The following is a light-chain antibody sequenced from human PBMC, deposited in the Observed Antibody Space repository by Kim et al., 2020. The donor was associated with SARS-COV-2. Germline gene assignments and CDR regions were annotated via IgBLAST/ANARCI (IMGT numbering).Light chain of an antibody. V-gene: IGLV2-14*03. CDR3: SSYTGDNRRV. Sequence: QSVTISGTGISSDVGGYNYVSWYQQHPGKAPKLMIYDVSNRPSGVSNRFSGSKSGSTASLTISGLQPEDEADYYCSSYTGDNRRVFGGGTKLTVL. CDR1: SSDVGGYNY. CDR2: DVS. J-gene: IGLJ3*02.